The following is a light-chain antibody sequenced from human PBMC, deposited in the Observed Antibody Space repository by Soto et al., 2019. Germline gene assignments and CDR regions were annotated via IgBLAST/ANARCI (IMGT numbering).Light chain of an antibody. J-gene: IGKJ5*01. Sequence: SPATLSLSPGARATLSCRASQTVYRYLAWYQQKPGQAPRLLIYDASNRATGIPARFSGSGSGTDFTLTVSSVEPEDIAVYYCQQRSDWPITFGQGTRLEI. CDR2: DAS. V-gene: IGKV3-11*01. CDR3: QQRSDWPIT. CDR1: QTVYRY.